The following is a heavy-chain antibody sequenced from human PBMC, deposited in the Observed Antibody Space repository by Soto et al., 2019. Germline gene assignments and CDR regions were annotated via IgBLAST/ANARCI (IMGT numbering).Heavy chain of an antibody. Sequence: GGSLRLSCAAPAFTFSNYAMSWVRQAPGKGLEWVSEISGSDSRTNYADSVKGRFTISRDNSKNTLYLQVNSLRAEDTAVYFSAQDRGGRLVGAADYWGQGSLVTVYS. CDR2: ISGSDSRT. CDR1: AFTFSNYA. D-gene: IGHD1-26*01. V-gene: IGHV3-23*01. J-gene: IGHJ4*02. CDR3: AQDRGGRLVGAADY.